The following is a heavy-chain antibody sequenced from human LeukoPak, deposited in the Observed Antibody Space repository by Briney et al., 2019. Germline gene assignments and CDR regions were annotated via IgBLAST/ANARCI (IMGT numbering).Heavy chain of an antibody. V-gene: IGHV1-8*01. CDR3: ATDSSGYDAFDI. CDR1: GYTFTSYD. CDR2: MNPNSGNT. D-gene: IGHD3-22*01. Sequence: ASVKVSCKASGYTFTSYDINWVRQATGQGLEWMGWMNPNSGNTGYAQKFQGRVTMTRNTSISTAYMELSSLRSEDTAVYYCATDSSGYDAFDIRGQGTMVTVSS. J-gene: IGHJ3*02.